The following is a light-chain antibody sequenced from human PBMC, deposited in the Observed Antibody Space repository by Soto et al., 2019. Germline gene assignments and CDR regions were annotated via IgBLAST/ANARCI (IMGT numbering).Light chain of an antibody. J-gene: IGKJ1*01. CDR1: QSVSSSY. Sequence: EIVLTQSPGTLSLSPGERATLSCRASQSVSSSYLAWYQQKPGQAPRLLIYGASSRATGIPDRFSGSGSRTDFTLTISRLEPEDFAVYYCQQYGSSLCTFGQGTKVDVK. V-gene: IGKV3-20*01. CDR2: GAS. CDR3: QQYGSSLCT.